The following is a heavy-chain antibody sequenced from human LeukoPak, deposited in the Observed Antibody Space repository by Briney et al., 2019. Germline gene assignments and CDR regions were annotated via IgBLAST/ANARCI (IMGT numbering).Heavy chain of an antibody. CDR3: ARENWNYVGAFDI. Sequence: ASVKVSCKASGYTFTSYGISWVRQAPGQGLEWMGWISAYNGSTNYAQKLQGRVTMTTDTSTSTAYMELSRLRSDDTAVYYCARENWNYVGAFDIWGQGTMVTVSS. J-gene: IGHJ3*02. V-gene: IGHV1-18*01. CDR2: ISAYNGST. CDR1: GYTFTSYG. D-gene: IGHD1-7*01.